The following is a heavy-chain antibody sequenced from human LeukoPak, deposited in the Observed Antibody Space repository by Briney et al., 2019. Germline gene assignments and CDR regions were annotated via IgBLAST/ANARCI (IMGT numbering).Heavy chain of an antibody. CDR1: DEPFSGYY. Sequence: SETLSLTCAISDEPFSGYYWGWIRQPPGKGLELIGEINRNGNADYNPSLKSRVSMSIDTSKNQFSLKLISVTAADTAVYYCARLVPERFFQLNPEGYYDYWGQGTLVTVSS. V-gene: IGHV4-34*01. J-gene: IGHJ4*02. CDR3: ARLVPERFFQLNPEGYYDY. D-gene: IGHD3-3*01. CDR2: INRNGNA.